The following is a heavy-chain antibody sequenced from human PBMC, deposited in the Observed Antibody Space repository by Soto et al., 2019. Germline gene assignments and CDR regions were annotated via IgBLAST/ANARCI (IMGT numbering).Heavy chain of an antibody. Sequence: QVQLQPWGAGLLKPSETLSLTCAVYGGFVSSGSYYWSWIRQPPGKGLEWIGGMSHSGGTHFNPSLKRRVIRSGDTSKKQISLNIYSVTAADTSLYYCALVERETVTPVVDAYDIWGPGTMVTVSS. J-gene: IGHJ3*02. V-gene: IGHV4-34*01. D-gene: IGHD1-26*01. CDR3: ALVERETVTPVVDAYDI. CDR2: MSHSGGT. CDR1: GGFVSSGSYY.